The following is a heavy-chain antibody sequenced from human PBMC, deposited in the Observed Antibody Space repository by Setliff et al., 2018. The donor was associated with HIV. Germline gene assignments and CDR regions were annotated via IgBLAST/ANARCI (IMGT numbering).Heavy chain of an antibody. D-gene: IGHD3-10*01. Sequence: GGSLRLSCAASGFTFSYYSMNWVRQAPGKGLEWVSYISSSSDTIYYADSVKGRFTISRDNAKNSLYLQMNSLRAEDTAVYYCTAGHYGPNPWGQGTPVTVSS. V-gene: IGHV3-48*01. CDR2: ISSSSDTI. CDR1: GFTFSYYS. J-gene: IGHJ5*01. CDR3: TAGHYGPNP.